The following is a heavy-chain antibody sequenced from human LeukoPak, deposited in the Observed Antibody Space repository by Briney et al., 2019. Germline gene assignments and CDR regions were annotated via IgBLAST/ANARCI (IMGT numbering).Heavy chain of an antibody. J-gene: IGHJ4*02. CDR3: ASNRRDYGSGSYEDY. Sequence: SETLSLTCAVYGGSFSGYYWSWIRQPPGKGLEWIGEINHSGSTNYNPSLKSRVTISADTSKNQFSLKLSSVTAADTAVYYCASNRRDYGSGSYEDYWGQGTLVTVSS. CDR1: GGSFSGYY. V-gene: IGHV4-34*01. CDR2: INHSGST. D-gene: IGHD3-10*01.